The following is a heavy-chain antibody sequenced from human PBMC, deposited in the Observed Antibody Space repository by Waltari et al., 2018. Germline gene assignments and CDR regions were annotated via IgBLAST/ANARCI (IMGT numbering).Heavy chain of an antibody. CDR2: IYSGGST. Sequence: EVQLVESGGGLIQPGGSLRLSCAASGFTVSSNYMSWVRQAPGKGLEWVSVIYSGGSTYYADSVKGRCTISRDKSKNTLYLQMNSLRAEDTAVYYCAREVPYSYGVDAFDIWGQGTMVTVSS. CDR3: AREVPYSYGVDAFDI. CDR1: GFTVSSNY. D-gene: IGHD5-18*01. V-gene: IGHV3-53*01. J-gene: IGHJ3*02.